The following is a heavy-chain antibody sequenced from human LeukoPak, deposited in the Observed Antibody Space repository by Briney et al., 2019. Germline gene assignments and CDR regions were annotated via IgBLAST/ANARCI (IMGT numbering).Heavy chain of an antibody. CDR2: IIPIFGTA. J-gene: IGHJ4*02. CDR1: GGTFSSYA. V-gene: IGHV1-69*05. D-gene: IGHD6-19*01. CDR3: ARDTYSSGWYNLGY. Sequence: ASVKVSCKASGGTFSSYAISWVRQAPGQGLEWMGRIIPIFGTANYAQKFQGRVTITTDESTSTAYMELSSLRSEYTAVYYCARDTYSSGWYNLGYWGQGTLVTVSS.